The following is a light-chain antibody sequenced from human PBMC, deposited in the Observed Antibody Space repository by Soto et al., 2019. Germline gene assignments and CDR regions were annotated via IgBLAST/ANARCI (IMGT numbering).Light chain of an antibody. V-gene: IGKV3-20*01. CDR2: GAS. CDR3: QQYGSSPPYT. J-gene: IGKJ2*01. Sequence: EIVLTQSPGTLSLSPGERATLSCRASQSVSSSYLAWYQQKPGQAPRILIYGASSSATGIPDRFTGIGSGTDFTLTISRLQPEDFAVYYCQQYGSSPPYTFGQGTKREIK. CDR1: QSVSSSY.